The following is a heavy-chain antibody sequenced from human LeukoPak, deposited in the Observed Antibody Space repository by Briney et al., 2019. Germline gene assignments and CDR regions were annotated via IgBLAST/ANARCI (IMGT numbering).Heavy chain of an antibody. D-gene: IGHD5-18*01. CDR3: AKSRRGYSYGPNYYYYMDV. J-gene: IGHJ6*03. V-gene: IGHV3-30*02. CDR2: IRYDGSNK. CDR1: GFTFSSYD. Sequence: PGGSLRLSCAASGFTFSSYDMHWVRQAPGKGLEWVAFIRYDGSNKYYADSVKGRFTISRDNSKNTLYLQMNSLRAEDTAVYYCAKSRRGYSYGPNYYYYMDVWGKGTTVTISS.